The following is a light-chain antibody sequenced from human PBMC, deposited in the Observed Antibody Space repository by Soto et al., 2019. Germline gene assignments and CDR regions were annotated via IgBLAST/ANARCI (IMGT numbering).Light chain of an antibody. CDR2: DVS. J-gene: IGKJ5*01. CDR3: QQRSNWPRIT. CDR1: QSLGNSR. Sequence: ETVLTQSPGTLSLSPGETAIFSCRASQSLGNSRLAWYRQKPGQAPRLLIYDVSRRATGIPDRFSGSGSGTDFTLTISSLEPEDFAVYYCQQRSNWPRITFGQGTRLEIK. V-gene: IGKV3D-20*02.